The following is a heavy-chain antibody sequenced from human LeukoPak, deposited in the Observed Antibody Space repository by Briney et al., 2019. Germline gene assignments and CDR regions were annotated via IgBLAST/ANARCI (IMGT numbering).Heavy chain of an antibody. CDR1: GGSISSYY. Sequence: PSETLSLTCTVSGGSISSYYWSWIRQPPGKGLEWIGYIYYSGSTNYNPSLKSRVTISVDTSKNQFSLKLSSVTAADTAVYYCARDVSGWPPAPHFDCWGQGTLVTVSS. D-gene: IGHD6-19*01. CDR2: IYYSGST. J-gene: IGHJ4*02. CDR3: ARDVSGWPPAPHFDC. V-gene: IGHV4-59*01.